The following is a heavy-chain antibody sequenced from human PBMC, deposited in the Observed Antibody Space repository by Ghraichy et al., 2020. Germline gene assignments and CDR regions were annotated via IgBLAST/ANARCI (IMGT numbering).Heavy chain of an antibody. D-gene: IGHD6-6*01. CDR3: ARVPRFGSSAFDY. Sequence: SETLSLTCTVSGGSVSSGSYYWSWIRQPPGKGLEWIGYIYYSGSTNYNPSLKSRVTISVDTSKNQFSLKLSSVTAADTAVYYCARVPRFGSSAFDYWGQGTLVTVSS. J-gene: IGHJ4*02. CDR2: IYYSGST. CDR1: GGSVSSGSYY. V-gene: IGHV4-61*01.